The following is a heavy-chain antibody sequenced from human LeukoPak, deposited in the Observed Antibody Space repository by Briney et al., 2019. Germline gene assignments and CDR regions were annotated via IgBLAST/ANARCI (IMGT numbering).Heavy chain of an antibody. CDR2: MNPNSGNT. CDR1: GYTFTSYD. J-gene: IGHJ3*02. V-gene: IGHV1-8*01. CDR3: ARVKWRNDAFDI. D-gene: IGHD1-26*01. Sequence: ASVKVSFKASGYTFTSYDINWVRQATGQGLEWMGWMNPNSGNTGYAQKFQGRVTMTRNTSISTAYMELSSLRSEDTAVYYCARVKWRNDAFDIWGQGTMVTVSS.